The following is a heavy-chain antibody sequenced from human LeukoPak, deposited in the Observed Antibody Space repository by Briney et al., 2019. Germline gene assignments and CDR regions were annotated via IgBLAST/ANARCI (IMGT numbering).Heavy chain of an antibody. CDR3: ARDSMRIQTGTTP. J-gene: IGHJ5*02. CDR2: INHSGST. Sequence: PSETLSLTCAVYGGSFSGYYWSWIRQPPGKGLEWIGEINHSGSTNCDPSLKSRISMSIDTSKSQFSLNLRSVTAADTALYFCARDSMRIQTGTTPWGQGTLVTVSS. D-gene: IGHD1-1*01. CDR1: GGSFSGYY. V-gene: IGHV4-34*10.